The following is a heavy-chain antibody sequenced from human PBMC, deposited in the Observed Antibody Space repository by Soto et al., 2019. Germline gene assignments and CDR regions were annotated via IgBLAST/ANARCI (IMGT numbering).Heavy chain of an antibody. J-gene: IGHJ4*02. CDR1: GGSISSGGYY. D-gene: IGHD3-9*01. V-gene: IGHV4-31*03. CDR3: ARATGFYGYYFDY. CDR2: IYYSGST. Sequence: PSETLSLTCTVSGGSISSGGYYWSWIRQHPGKGLEWIGYIYYSGSTYYNPSLKSRVTISVDTSKNQFSLKLSSVTAADTAVYYCARATGFYGYYFDYWGQGTLVTVSS.